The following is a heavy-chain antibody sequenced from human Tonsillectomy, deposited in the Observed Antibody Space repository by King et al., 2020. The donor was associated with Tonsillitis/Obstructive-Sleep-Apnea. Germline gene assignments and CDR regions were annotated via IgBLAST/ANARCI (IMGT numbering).Heavy chain of an antibody. V-gene: IGHV5-10-1*03. J-gene: IGHJ6*02. CDR1: GYSFTNYW. CDR2: IDPSDSYT. CDR3: ARQEGPLYYYYGMDV. Sequence: EVQLVESGAEVKKPGESLRISCKGSGYSFTNYWINWVRQMPGKGLEWMGRIDPSDSYTNYSPSFQGHVTISVDKSISTAYLQWYSLKASDTAMYYCARQEGPLYYYYGMDVWGQGTTVTVSS.